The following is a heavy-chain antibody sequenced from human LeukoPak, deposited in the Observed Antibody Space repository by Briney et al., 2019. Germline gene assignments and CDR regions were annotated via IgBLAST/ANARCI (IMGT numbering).Heavy chain of an antibody. Sequence: ASVKVSCKASGGTFSSYAISWVRQAPGQGLEWMGGIIPIFGTANYAQKFQGRVTITADKSTSTAYMELSSLRSEDTAVYYCARGLSYGDYVYAFDIWGQGTMVTVSS. V-gene: IGHV1-69*06. CDR1: GGTFSSYA. CDR2: IIPIFGTA. D-gene: IGHD4-17*01. J-gene: IGHJ3*02. CDR3: ARGLSYGDYVYAFDI.